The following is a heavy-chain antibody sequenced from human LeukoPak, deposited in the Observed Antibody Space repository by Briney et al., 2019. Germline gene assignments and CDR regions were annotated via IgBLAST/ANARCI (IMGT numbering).Heavy chain of an antibody. CDR2: IIPIFGTA. CDR3: ARTKNVIVATRGFDY. Sequence: ASVKVSCKASGGTFSSYAISWVRQAPGQGLEWMGGIIPIFGTANYAQKFQGRVTITADESTSTAYMELSSLRSEDTAVYYCARTKNVIVATRGFDYWGQGTLATVSS. J-gene: IGHJ4*02. V-gene: IGHV1-69*13. D-gene: IGHD5-12*01. CDR1: GGTFSSYA.